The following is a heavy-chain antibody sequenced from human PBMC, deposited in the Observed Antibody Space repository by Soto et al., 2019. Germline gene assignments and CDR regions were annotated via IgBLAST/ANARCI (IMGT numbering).Heavy chain of an antibody. J-gene: IGHJ4*02. D-gene: IGHD1-26*01. CDR2: IYYSGST. V-gene: IGHV4-31*03. CDR3: ARTSAGWELLLRLDY. CDR1: GGSISSGGYY. Sequence: SETLSLTCTVSGGSISSGGYYWSWIRQHPGKGLEWIGYIYYSGSTYYNPSLKSRVTISVDTSKNQFSLKLSSVTAADTAVYYCARTSAGWELLLRLDYWGQGTLVTVSS.